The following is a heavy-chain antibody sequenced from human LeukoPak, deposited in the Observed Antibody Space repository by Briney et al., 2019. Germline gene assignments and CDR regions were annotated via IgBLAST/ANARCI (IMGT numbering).Heavy chain of an antibody. CDR3: ARHVVATIRTAQHFTYYFDY. J-gene: IGHJ4*02. CDR2: IYYSGST. CDR1: GGSISSSSYY. Sequence: PSETLSLTCTVSGGSISSSSYYWGWIRQPPGKGLEWIGSIYYSGSTYYNPSLKSRVTISVDTSKNQFSLKLSSVTAADTAVYYCARHVVATIRTAQHFTYYFDYWGQGTLVTVSS. D-gene: IGHD5-12*01. V-gene: IGHV4-39*01.